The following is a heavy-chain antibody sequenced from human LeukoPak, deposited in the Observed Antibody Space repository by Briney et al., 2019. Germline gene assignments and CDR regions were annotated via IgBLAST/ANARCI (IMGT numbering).Heavy chain of an antibody. V-gene: IGHV3-20*04. D-gene: IGHD3-9*01. CDR2: IHWNGDTT. Sequence: GGSLRLSCAASGFTFDDYGMNWVRQAPGKGLEWISGIHWNGDTTNYAASVEGRFTISRDNAKNSLYLQMNSLRAEDTALYYCARGLRYYYYYYMDVWAKGPRSPSP. CDR1: GFTFDDYG. J-gene: IGHJ6*03. CDR3: ARGLRYYYYYYMDV.